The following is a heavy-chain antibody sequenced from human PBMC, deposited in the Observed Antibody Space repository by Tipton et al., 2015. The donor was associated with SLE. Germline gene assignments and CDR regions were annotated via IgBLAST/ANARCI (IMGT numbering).Heavy chain of an antibody. Sequence: TLFLTCTVSGGSISSYYWSWIRQPPGKGLEWIGNINYSGTTYFNPSLKTRVTISVDRSMVHFSLRLTSVTAADTAVYYCARAIGVNYFNFWGQGILVSVSP. V-gene: IGHV4-59*12. CDR1: GGSISSYY. CDR2: INYSGTT. CDR3: ARAIGVNYFNF. D-gene: IGHD3-16*01. J-gene: IGHJ4*02.